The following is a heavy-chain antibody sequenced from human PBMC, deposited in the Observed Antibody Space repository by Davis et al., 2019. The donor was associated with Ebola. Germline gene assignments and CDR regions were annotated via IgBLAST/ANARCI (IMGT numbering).Heavy chain of an antibody. CDR2: AYYSGSSGST. J-gene: IGHJ6*02. CDR3: ARQSAQEYGMDV. CDR1: GGPISSSGYY. V-gene: IGHV4-39*01. Sequence: MPSETLSLTCTVSGGPISSSGYYWAWICRPPGKGLEWIGSAYYSGSSGSTHYNPSLKSRVTISADTSKNQLSLRMSSVTAADTAVYYCARQSAQEYGMDVWGQGTTVAVSS.